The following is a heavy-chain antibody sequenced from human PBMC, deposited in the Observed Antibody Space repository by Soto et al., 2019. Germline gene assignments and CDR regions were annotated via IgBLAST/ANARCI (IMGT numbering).Heavy chain of an antibody. CDR1: GGTFSDHT. CDR3: ASSLMVVVGKKYFDYYGMDV. D-gene: IGHD2-15*01. V-gene: IGHV1-69*01. CDR2: IIPFFGTI. Sequence: QVQLEQSGAEVKNPGSSVSVSCKISGGTFSDHTFSWVRQAPGQGLGWMGGIIPFFGTINYAQKFQGRVKISADESTGTAYMKWSSLKSEDTAKYYCASSLMVVVGKKYFDYYGMDVWGRGTKLTVFS. J-gene: IGHJ6*02.